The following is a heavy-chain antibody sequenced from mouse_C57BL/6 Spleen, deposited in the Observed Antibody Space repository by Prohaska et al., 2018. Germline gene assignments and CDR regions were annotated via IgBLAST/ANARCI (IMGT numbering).Heavy chain of an antibody. Sequence: HGKSLEWIGDINPNNGGTSYNQKFKGKATLTVDKSSSTAYMELRSLTSEDSAVYYCAREGGNYTFAYWGQGTLVTVSA. CDR2: INPNNGGT. D-gene: IGHD2-1*01. J-gene: IGHJ3*01. CDR3: AREGGNYTFAY. V-gene: IGHV1-26*01.